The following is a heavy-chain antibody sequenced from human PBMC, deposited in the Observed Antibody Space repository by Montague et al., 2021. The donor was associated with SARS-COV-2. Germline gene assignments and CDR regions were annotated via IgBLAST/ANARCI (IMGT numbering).Heavy chain of an antibody. J-gene: IGHJ3*02. CDR3: ARGQQPVVVPGAGPAGRAFDI. D-gene: IGHD2-2*01. Sequence: SETLSLTCALSGGSFSNYYWSWIRQPPGKGLEWIGEVNQSGTTIYNPSVKSGVTISEDTSKNQFYLGLNSVTAADTAVYYCARGQQPVVVPGAGPAGRAFDIWGQGTMVTVSS. CDR1: GGSFSNYY. CDR2: VNQSGTT. V-gene: IGHV4-34*01.